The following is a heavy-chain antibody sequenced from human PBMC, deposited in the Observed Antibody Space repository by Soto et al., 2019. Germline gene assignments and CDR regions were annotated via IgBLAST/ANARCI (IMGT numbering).Heavy chain of an antibody. Sequence: GGSLRLSCAASGFTFSSYGMHWVRQAPGKGLEWVAVISYDGSNKYYADSVKGRFTISRDNSKNTLYLQMNSLRAEDTAVYYCAKDVQYYYDSSGYYGEDYWGQGTLVTVSS. CDR3: AKDVQYYYDSSGYYGEDY. V-gene: IGHV3-30*18. CDR2: ISYDGSNK. CDR1: GFTFSSYG. D-gene: IGHD3-22*01. J-gene: IGHJ4*02.